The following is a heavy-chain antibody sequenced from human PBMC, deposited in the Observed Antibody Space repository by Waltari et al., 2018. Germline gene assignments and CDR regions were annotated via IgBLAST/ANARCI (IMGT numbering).Heavy chain of an antibody. Sequence: EVQLVESGGGLVQPGGSLRLSCAASGFTFSDHYMDWVRQAPGKGREWVGRTRNKANSYTTEYAASVKGRFTISRDDSKNSLYLQMNSLKTEDTAVYYCVLVDYWGQGTLVTVSS. CDR2: TRNKANSYTT. J-gene: IGHJ4*02. V-gene: IGHV3-72*01. CDR1: GFTFSDHY. D-gene: IGHD6-13*01. CDR3: VLVDY.